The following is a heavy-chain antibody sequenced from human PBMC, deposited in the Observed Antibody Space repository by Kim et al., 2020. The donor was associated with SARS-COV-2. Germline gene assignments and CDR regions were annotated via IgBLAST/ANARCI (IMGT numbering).Heavy chain of an antibody. CDR3: ARDQLLHSYGAYYYGMDV. CDR2: IYSGGST. J-gene: IGHJ6*02. V-gene: IGHV3-66*01. CDR1: GFTVSSNY. D-gene: IGHD5-18*01. Sequence: GGSLRLSCAASGFTVSSNYMSWVRQAPGKGLEWVSVIYSGGSTYYADSVKGRFTISRDNSKNTLYLQMNSLRAEDTAVYYCARDQLLHSYGAYYYGMDVWGQGTTVTVSS.